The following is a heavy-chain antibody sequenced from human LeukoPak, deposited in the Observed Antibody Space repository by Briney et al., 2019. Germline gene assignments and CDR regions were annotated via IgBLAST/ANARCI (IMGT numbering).Heavy chain of an antibody. CDR2: MNPNSGNT. J-gene: IGHJ6*03. V-gene: IGHV1-8*01. CDR1: GYTFTSYD. Sequence: GASVKVSCKASGYTFTSYDVNWVRQATGQGLEWMGWMNPNSGNTGYAQKFQGRVTMTRNTSISTAYMELSSLRSEDTAVYYCARGMNWNYGFAFLYYHYMDVWGKGTTVTVSS. CDR3: ARGMNWNYGFAFLYYHYMDV. D-gene: IGHD1-7*01.